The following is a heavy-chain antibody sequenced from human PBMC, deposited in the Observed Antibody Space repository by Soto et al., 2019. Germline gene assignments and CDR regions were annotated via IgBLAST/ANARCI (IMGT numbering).Heavy chain of an antibody. J-gene: IGHJ6*02. V-gene: IGHV3-66*01. D-gene: IGHD2-15*01. Sequence: EVQLVESGGGLVQPGGSLRLSCAASGFTVSSNYMSWVRQAPGKGLEWVSVIYSGGSTYYADSVKGRFTISRDNSKNTLYLQMNSLRAEDTAVYYCARDVGVAAYYGMDVWGQGTTVTVSS. CDR3: ARDVGVAAYYGMDV. CDR2: IYSGGST. CDR1: GFTVSSNY.